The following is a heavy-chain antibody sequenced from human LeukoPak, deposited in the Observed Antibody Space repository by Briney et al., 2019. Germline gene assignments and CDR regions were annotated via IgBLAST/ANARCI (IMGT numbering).Heavy chain of an antibody. Sequence: GGSLRLSCAASGFTFSSYAMSWVRQAPGKGLDWVSAITGSGGSTYYADSVKGRFTISRDNSKNTLYLQMNSLRAGDAAVYYCARANDNYYYYYMDVWGKGTTVTISS. CDR1: GFTFSSYA. CDR2: ITGSGGST. J-gene: IGHJ6*03. V-gene: IGHV3-23*01. CDR3: ARANDNYYYYYMDV. D-gene: IGHD3-9*01.